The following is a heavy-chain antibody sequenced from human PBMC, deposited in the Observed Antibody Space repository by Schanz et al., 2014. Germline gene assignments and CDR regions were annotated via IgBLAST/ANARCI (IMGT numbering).Heavy chain of an antibody. D-gene: IGHD4-17*01. Sequence: QVQLQESGPGLVKPSQTLSLTCTVSGGSVSSGGDYWSWIRQHPGKGLEWIGYIYYSGSSDYNPSLKSRVTISVDTSKSQFSLKLSSVTAADTAVYYCARDRGHGDLPGDIWGQGTMVTVSS. CDR1: GGSVSSGGDY. V-gene: IGHV4-61*08. J-gene: IGHJ3*02. CDR3: ARDRGHGDLPGDI. CDR2: IYYSGSS.